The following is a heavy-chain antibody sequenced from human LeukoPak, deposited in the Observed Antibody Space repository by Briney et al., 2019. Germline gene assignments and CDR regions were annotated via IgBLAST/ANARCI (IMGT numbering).Heavy chain of an antibody. V-gene: IGHV3-30*02. CDR3: AKGHPRGVPFDY. Sequence: GGSLRLSCAASGFTFSSYGMHWVRQAPGKGLEWVAFIRYDGSNKYYVDSVKGRFTISRDNSKNTLYLQMNSLRAEDTAVYYCAKGHPRGVPFDYWGQGTLVTVSS. J-gene: IGHJ4*02. CDR2: IRYDGSNK. CDR1: GFTFSSYG. D-gene: IGHD3-10*01.